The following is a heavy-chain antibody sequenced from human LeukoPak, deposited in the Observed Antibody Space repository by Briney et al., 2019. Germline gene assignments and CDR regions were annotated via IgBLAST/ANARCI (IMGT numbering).Heavy chain of an antibody. D-gene: IGHD3-22*01. CDR2: IYYSGST. CDR1: GGSISSYY. V-gene: IGHV4-59*01. CDR3: ARRQYYYDSSGYFRDAFDI. J-gene: IGHJ3*02. Sequence: SETLSLTCTVSGGSISSYYWRWIRQPPGKGLEWIGYIYYSGSTNYNPSLKSRVTISVDTSKNQFSLKLSSVTAADTAVYYCARRQYYYDSSGYFRDAFDIWGQGTMVTVSS.